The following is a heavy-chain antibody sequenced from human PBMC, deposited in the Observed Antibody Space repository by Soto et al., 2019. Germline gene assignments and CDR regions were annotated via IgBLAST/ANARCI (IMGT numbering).Heavy chain of an antibody. Sequence: GPSVKVSCKDSVYTITSYAIQWVRQEHRQRLEWMGWINAGNGNTKYSQKFQGRVTITRDTSASTAYMELSSLRSEDTAVYYCASSSHYYDSSGYLDYGMDVWGQGTTVTVSS. CDR1: VYTITSYA. J-gene: IGHJ6*02. CDR3: ASSSHYYDSSGYLDYGMDV. V-gene: IGHV1-3*01. CDR2: INAGNGNT. D-gene: IGHD3-22*01.